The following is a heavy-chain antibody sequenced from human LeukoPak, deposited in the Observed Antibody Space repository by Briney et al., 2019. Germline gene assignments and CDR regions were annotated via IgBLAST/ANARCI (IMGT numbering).Heavy chain of an antibody. D-gene: IGHD6-6*01. J-gene: IGHJ4*02. CDR3: ASSGAIAARRGYFDY. V-gene: IGHV1-2*02. CDR1: GYTFTGYY. CDR2: INPNSGGT. Sequence: ASVKVSCKASGYTFTGYYMHWVRQAPGQGLEWMGWINPNSGGTNYAQKFQGRVTMTRDTSISTAYMELSRLRSDDTAVYYCASSGAIAARRGYFDYWGQGTLVTVSS.